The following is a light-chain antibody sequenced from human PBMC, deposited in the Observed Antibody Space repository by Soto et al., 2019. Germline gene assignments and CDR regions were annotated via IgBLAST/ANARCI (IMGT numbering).Light chain of an antibody. CDR2: GAS. J-gene: IGKJ1*01. CDR3: QQCGSSPWT. CDR1: QSVSSTY. Sequence: EIVLTQSPGTLSLSPGERATLSCRASQSVSSTYLAWYQQKPGQAPRLLIYGASSRATGIPDRFSGGGSGTEFTLTSSRVEPEDFAVYYCQQCGSSPWTFGKGTKVEIK. V-gene: IGKV3-20*01.